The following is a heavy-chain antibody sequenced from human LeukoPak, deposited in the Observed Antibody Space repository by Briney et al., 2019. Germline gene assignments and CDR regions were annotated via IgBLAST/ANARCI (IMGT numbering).Heavy chain of an antibody. Sequence: GGSLRLSCAASGFTFSSYGMHWVRQAPGKGLEWVAVISYDGSNKYYADSVKGRFTISRDNSKNTLYLQMNSLGAEDTAVYYCASLAETTVSLSWGQGTLVTVSS. V-gene: IGHV3-30*03. CDR3: ASLAETTVSLS. D-gene: IGHD4-17*01. CDR2: ISYDGSNK. CDR1: GFTFSSYG. J-gene: IGHJ4*02.